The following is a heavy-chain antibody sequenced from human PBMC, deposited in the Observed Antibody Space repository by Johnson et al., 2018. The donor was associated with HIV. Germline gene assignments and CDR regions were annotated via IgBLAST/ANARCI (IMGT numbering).Heavy chain of an antibody. CDR1: GFTFSDYY. Sequence: QVHLVESGGRLVQPGGSLRLSCAASGFTFSDYYMSWIRQAPGKGLEWVSAISGSGGSTYYADSVKGRFTISRDNAKNSLYLQMNSLKTEDTAVYYCTTFGRGTYAFDIWGQGTMVIVSS. V-gene: IGHV3-11*01. CDR3: TTFGRGTYAFDI. J-gene: IGHJ3*02. D-gene: IGHD1-14*01. CDR2: ISGSGGST.